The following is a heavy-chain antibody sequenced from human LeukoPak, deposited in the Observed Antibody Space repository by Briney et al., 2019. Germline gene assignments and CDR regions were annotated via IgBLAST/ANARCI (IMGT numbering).Heavy chain of an antibody. CDR2: ISWSSGRI. J-gene: IGHJ4*02. Sequence: GRSLRLSCAASGFTFDDYAMHWVRQAPGKGLEWVSGISWSSGRIGYADSVKGRFTISRDNAKNSLYLQMNSLRAEDTALYYCAKDMAYDSESQIDFWGQGTLVTVSS. D-gene: IGHD3-10*01. CDR1: GFTFDDYA. CDR3: AKDMAYDSESQIDF. V-gene: IGHV3-9*01.